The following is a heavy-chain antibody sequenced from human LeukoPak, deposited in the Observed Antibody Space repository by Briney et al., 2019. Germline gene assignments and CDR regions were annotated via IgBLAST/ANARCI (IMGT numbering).Heavy chain of an antibody. CDR3: AKDGSSSGYYYYMDV. J-gene: IGHJ6*03. Sequence: GGSLRLSCAASGFTFSSYSMNWVRQAPGKGLEWVAFIRYDGSNKYYADSVKGRFTISRDNSKNTLYLQMNSLRAEDTAVYYCAKDGSSSGYYYYMDVWGKGTTVTVSS. CDR1: GFTFSSYS. CDR2: IRYDGSNK. V-gene: IGHV3-30*02. D-gene: IGHD6-6*01.